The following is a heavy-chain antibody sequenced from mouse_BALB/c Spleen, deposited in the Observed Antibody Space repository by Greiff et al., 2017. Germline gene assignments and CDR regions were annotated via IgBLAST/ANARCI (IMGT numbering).Heavy chain of an antibody. CDR3: ARKEITTATLYFDY. Sequence: QVQLQQSGAELVRPGSSVKISCKASGYAFSSYWMNWVKQRPGQGLEWIGQIYPGDGDTNYNGKFKGKATLTADKSSSTAYMQLSSLTSEDSAVYFCARKEITTATLYFDYWGQGTTLTVSS. D-gene: IGHD1-2*01. CDR1: GYAFSSYW. J-gene: IGHJ2*01. V-gene: IGHV1-80*01. CDR2: IYPGDGDT.